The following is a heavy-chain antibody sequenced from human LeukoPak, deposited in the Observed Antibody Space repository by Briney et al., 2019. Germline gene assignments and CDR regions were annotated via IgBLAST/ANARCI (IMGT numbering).Heavy chain of an antibody. D-gene: IGHD1-26*01. J-gene: IGHJ4*02. V-gene: IGHV1-2*02. Sequence: GASVKVSCKASGYTFTDYYIHWVRQAPGQGLEWMGWVNPKNGGTNYAQKFQGRVTMTRDTSISTLYMELSRLKSDDTAIYYCARESSGGSYYAYWGQGTLVTVSA. CDR3: ARESSGGSYYAY. CDR1: GYTFTDYY. CDR2: VNPKNGGT.